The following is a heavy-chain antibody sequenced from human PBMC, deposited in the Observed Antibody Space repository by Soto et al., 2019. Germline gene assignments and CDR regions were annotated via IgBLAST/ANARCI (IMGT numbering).Heavy chain of an antibody. Sequence: PGDSLKISCAASGFTFDDYFMSWVRQAPGKGLEWVSGINWNGGSTGYADSVKGRFTISRDNAKNSLYLQMNSLRAEDTALYYCARVGDTVVTYYFDYWGQGTLVTVSS. CDR2: INWNGGST. CDR1: GFTFDDYF. V-gene: IGHV3-20*04. J-gene: IGHJ4*02. D-gene: IGHD3-10*01. CDR3: ARVGDTVVTYYFDY.